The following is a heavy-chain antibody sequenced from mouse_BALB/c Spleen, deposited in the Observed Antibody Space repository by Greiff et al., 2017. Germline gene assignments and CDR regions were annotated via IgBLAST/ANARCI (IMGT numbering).Heavy chain of an antibody. Sequence: EVQRVESGGGLVQPKGSLKLSCAASGFTFNTYAMNWVRQAPGKGLEWVARIRSKSNNYATYYADSVKDRFTISRDDSQSMLYLQMNNLKTEDTAMYYCVRLGDYDGAWFAYWGQGTLVTVSA. J-gene: IGHJ3*01. CDR2: IRSKSNNYAT. V-gene: IGHV10-1*02. CDR3: VRLGDYDGAWFAY. D-gene: IGHD2-4*01. CDR1: GFTFNTYA.